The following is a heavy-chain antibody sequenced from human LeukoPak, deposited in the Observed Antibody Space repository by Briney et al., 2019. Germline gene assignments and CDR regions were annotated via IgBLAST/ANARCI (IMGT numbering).Heavy chain of an antibody. Sequence: SETLSVTCTVSGGSISPYYWSWSRQPPGKGLEWIGYVHYSGSTKYNPSLKSRVTISLDTSKNQFSLRLSSVSAADTAVYYCARRTDSGWKWFDPWGQGTLVTVSS. CDR2: VHYSGST. CDR3: ARRTDSGWKWFDP. J-gene: IGHJ5*02. V-gene: IGHV4-59*08. CDR1: GGSISPYY. D-gene: IGHD6-25*01.